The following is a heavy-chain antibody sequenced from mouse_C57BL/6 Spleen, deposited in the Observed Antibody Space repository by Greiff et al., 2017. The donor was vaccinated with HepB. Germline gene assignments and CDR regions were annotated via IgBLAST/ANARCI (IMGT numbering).Heavy chain of an antibody. V-gene: IGHV2-2*01. CDR3: ARNYYGSSLYAMDY. CDR1: GFSLTSYG. Sequence: VKLQESGPGLVQPSQSLSITCTVSGFSLTSYGVHWVRQSPGKGLEWLGVIWSGGSTDYNAAFISRLSISKDNSKSQVFFKMNSLQADDTAIYYCARNYYGSSLYAMDYWGQGTSVTVSS. D-gene: IGHD1-1*01. CDR2: IWSGGST. J-gene: IGHJ4*01.